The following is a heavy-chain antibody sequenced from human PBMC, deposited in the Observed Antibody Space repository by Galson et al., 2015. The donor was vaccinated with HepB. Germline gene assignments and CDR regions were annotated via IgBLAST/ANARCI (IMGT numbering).Heavy chain of an antibody. CDR3: ARDLPYGSGSYYTYYGMDV. CDR2: ISSSSSTI. Sequence: SLRLSCAASGFTFTSYSMNWVRQAPGKGLEWVSYISSSSSTIYYADSVKGRFTVSRDNAKNSLFLQMHSLRAEDTAVYYCARDLPYGSGSYYTYYGMDVWGQGTTVTVSS. CDR1: GFTFTSYS. J-gene: IGHJ6*02. V-gene: IGHV3-48*01. D-gene: IGHD3-10*01.